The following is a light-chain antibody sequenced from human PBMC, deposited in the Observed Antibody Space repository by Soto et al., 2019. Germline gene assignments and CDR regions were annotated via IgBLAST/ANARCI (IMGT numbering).Light chain of an antibody. CDR2: DAS. CDR1: QSISSW. CDR3: QQYNSYWT. Sequence: DSQMTHSPTTPSASFGDRVTITCRASQSISSWLAWYQQKPEKAPKLLIYDASSLESGVPSRFSGSGSGTEFTLTISSLQPDDFATYYCQQYNSYWTFGQGTRLEIK. J-gene: IGKJ5*01. V-gene: IGKV1-5*01.